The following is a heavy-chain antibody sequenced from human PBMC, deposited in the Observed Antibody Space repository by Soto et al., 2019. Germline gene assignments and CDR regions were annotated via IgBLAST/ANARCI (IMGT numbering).Heavy chain of an antibody. CDR3: VKDYAFVLRCLEWLPTAYYYGMDV. CDR1: GFTFSSYA. CDR2: ISSNGGST. D-gene: IGHD3-3*01. J-gene: IGHJ6*02. Sequence: PGGSLRLSCSASGFTFSSYAMHWVRQAPGKGLEYVSAISSNGGSTYYADSVKGRFTISRDNSKNTLYLQMSSLRAEDTAVYYCVKDYAFVLRCLEWLPTAYYYGMDVWGQGTTVTVSS. V-gene: IGHV3-64D*08.